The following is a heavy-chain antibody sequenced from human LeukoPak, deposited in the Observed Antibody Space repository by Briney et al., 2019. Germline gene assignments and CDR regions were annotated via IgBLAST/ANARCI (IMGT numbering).Heavy chain of an antibody. J-gene: IGHJ6*03. D-gene: IGHD2-8*01. CDR3: ARGHGYYYYYMDV. CDR1: GGSISSYY. CDR2: IDDSGST. V-gene: IGHV4-59*01. Sequence: SSETLSLTCTVPGGSISSYYWTWIRQPPGKGLEWIGYIDDSGSTNYHPALQSRVTISVDTSKNHFSLKLTSVTAADAAIYYCARGHGYYYYYMDVWGTGTTVTISS.